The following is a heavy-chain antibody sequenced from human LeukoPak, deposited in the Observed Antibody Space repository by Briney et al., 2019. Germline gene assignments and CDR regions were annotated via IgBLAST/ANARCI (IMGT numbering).Heavy chain of an antibody. J-gene: IGHJ3*02. CDR1: GFTVSNNY. V-gene: IGHV3-53*01. CDR2: IYSGGST. Sequence: GGSLRLSCAASGFTVSNNYMNWVRQAPGNGLEWVSLIYSGGSTSHADSVKGRFSISRDNSNNTLYLQMNSLRAEDTAVYYCARGAYGGGFDIWGQGTKVTVSS. CDR3: ARGAYGGGFDI. D-gene: IGHD3-10*01.